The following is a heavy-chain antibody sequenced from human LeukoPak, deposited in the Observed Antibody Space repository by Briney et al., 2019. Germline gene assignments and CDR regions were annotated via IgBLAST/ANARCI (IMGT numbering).Heavy chain of an antibody. CDR1: GGSLNGYY. CDR2: INHSGST. CDR3: ARAKVGFNY. Sequence: PSETLSLTCAVYGGSLNGYYWSWIRQPPGKGLEWIGEINHSGSTNYNPSLKSRVTISVDTSKNQFSLKLSSVTAADTAVYYCARAKVGFNYWGQGTLVTVSS. V-gene: IGHV4-34*01. D-gene: IGHD3-10*01. J-gene: IGHJ4*02.